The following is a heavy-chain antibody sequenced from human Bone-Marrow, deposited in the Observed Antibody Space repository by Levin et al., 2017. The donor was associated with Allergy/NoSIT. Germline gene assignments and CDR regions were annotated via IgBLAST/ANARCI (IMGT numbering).Heavy chain of an antibody. CDR1: GFTFSDHY. CDR2: TSNKANGYST. V-gene: IGHV3-72*01. CDR3: ARAGRDPGAEYYRDV. D-gene: IGHD3-10*01. J-gene: IGHJ6*03. Sequence: GGSLRLSCAVSGFTFSDHYMDWVRQAPGKGLEWVARTSNKANGYSTEYAASVKDRFTISRADSQNSLYLQMHSLRSEDTALYYCARAGRDPGAEYYRDVWGKGTTVTVSS.